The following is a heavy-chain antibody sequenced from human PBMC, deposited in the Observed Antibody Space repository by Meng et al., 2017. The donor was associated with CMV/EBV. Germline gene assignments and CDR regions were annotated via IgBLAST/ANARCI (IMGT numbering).Heavy chain of an antibody. Sequence: GGSLRLSCAASGFTFSSYWMHWVRQAPGKGLEWVSGISWNSGSIGYADSVKGRFTISRDNARNSLYLQMNSLRAEDTALYYCAKGGPSPIAAVGLVDYWGQGTLVTVSS. CDR3: AKGGPSPIAAVGLVDY. J-gene: IGHJ4*02. V-gene: IGHV3-9*01. D-gene: IGHD6-13*01. CDR1: GFTFSSYW. CDR2: ISWNSGSI.